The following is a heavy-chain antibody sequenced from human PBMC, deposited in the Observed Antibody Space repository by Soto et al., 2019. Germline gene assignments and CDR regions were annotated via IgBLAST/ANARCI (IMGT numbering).Heavy chain of an antibody. CDR2: ISGSGGST. CDR1: GFTFSSYA. J-gene: IGHJ4*02. V-gene: IGHV3-23*01. CDR3: VRGGRLEPYPL. Sequence: QPGGSLRLSCAASGFTFSSYAMSWVRQAPGKGLEWVSAISGSGGSTYYADSVKGRFTISRDNSKNTLYLQMNSLRAEDTAVYYCVRGGRLEPYPLWGQGTLVTVSS. D-gene: IGHD1-1*01.